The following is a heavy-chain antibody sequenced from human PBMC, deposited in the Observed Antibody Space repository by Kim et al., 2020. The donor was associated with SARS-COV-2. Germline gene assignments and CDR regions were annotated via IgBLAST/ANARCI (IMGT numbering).Heavy chain of an antibody. CDR1: GGSISSSSYY. J-gene: IGHJ6*02. Sequence: SETLSLTCTVSGGSISSSSYYWGWIRQPPGKGLEWIGSIYYSGSTYYNPSLKSRVTISVDTSKNQFSLKLSSVTAADTAVYYCARLVSGYCSGGSCYSGHYYYYGMDVWGQGTTVTVSS. D-gene: IGHD2-15*01. CDR2: IYYSGST. V-gene: IGHV4-39*01. CDR3: ARLVSGYCSGGSCYSGHYYYYGMDV.